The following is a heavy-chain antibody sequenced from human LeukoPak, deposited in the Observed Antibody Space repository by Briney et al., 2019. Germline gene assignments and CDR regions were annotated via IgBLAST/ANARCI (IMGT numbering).Heavy chain of an antibody. J-gene: IGHJ4*02. CDR1: GDSVSSNSAA. CDR2: TYYRSKRYY. CDR3: ASAGGSARYPGFFDY. D-gene: IGHD6-19*01. V-gene: IGHV6-1*01. Sequence: SQTLSLTCAISGDSVSSNSAAWNWIRQSPSRGLQWLGRTYYRSKRYYDYAVSVKRRITINRDASKNQFSLQLNSATPEDTAAYYCASAGGSARYPGFFDYWGQGTLVTVSS.